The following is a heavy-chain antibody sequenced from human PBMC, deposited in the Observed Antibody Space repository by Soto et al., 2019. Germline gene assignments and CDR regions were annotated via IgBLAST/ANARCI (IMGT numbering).Heavy chain of an antibody. CDR1: GYTFTGYY. D-gene: IGHD2-2*01. V-gene: IGHV1-2*02. J-gene: IGHJ5*02. CDR2: INPNSGAS. Sequence: ASVKVSCKASGYTFTGYYIHWVRQAPGQGLEWMGGINPNSGASNYAQKFQGRVTMTRDTSISTTYMELSRLRSDDTAVYYCARYCSSTSCQFDPWGQGTLVTVSS. CDR3: ARYCSSTSCQFDP.